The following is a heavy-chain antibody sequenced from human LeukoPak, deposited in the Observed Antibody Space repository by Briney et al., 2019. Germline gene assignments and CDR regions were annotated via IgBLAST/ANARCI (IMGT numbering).Heavy chain of an antibody. Sequence: PSETLSLTCTVSGGSITSGVYYWSWIRQHPGKGLEWIGYIYYSGSTYYNPSLKRRVTISVDTSKNQFSLKLSSVTAADTAVYYCARDYSSSWYVNAFDIWGQGTMVTVSS. J-gene: IGHJ3*02. CDR1: GGSITSGVYY. V-gene: IGHV4-31*03. D-gene: IGHD6-13*01. CDR2: IYYSGST. CDR3: ARDYSSSWYVNAFDI.